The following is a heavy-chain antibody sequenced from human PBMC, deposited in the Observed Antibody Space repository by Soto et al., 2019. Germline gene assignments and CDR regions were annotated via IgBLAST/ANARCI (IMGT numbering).Heavy chain of an antibody. D-gene: IGHD3-3*01. Sequence: RGESLKISCKGSGYSFTIYWIGWVRQMPGKGLEWMGIIYPGDSDTRYSPSFQGQVTISADKSISTAYLQWSSLKASDTAMYYCASSRDFWSGYLAFDYWGQGTLVTVSS. J-gene: IGHJ4*02. CDR1: GYSFTIYW. V-gene: IGHV5-51*01. CDR2: IYPGDSDT. CDR3: ASSRDFWSGYLAFDY.